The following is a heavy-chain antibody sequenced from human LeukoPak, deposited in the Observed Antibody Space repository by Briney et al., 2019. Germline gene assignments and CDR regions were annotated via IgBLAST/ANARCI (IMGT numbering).Heavy chain of an antibody. CDR3: ARDTAHDYYDSSGYYEVWRYFDY. J-gene: IGHJ4*02. V-gene: IGHV3-33*01. CDR1: GFTFSSYV. D-gene: IGHD3-22*01. Sequence: GRSLRLSCAASGFTFSSYVMHWVRQAPGKGLEWVAVIWYDGSNKYYADSVKGRFTISRDNSKNTLYLQMNSLRAEDTAVYYCARDTAHDYYDSSGYYEVWRYFDYWGQGTLVTVSS. CDR2: IWYDGSNK.